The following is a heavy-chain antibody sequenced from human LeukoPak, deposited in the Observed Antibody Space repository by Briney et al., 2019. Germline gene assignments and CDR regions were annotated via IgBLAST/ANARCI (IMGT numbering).Heavy chain of an antibody. D-gene: IGHD3-3*01. CDR1: GYTFTSYY. J-gene: IGHJ4*02. CDR2: INPSGGST. V-gene: IGHV1-46*01. Sequence: ASVKVSCKASGYTFTSYYIQWVRQAPGQGLEWMGMINPSGGSTTYARKFQGRVTMTRDTSTSTVYMNLSGLRSEDTAVYYCARDTDKDTRFDYWGQGTLVTVSS. CDR3: ARDTDKDTRFDY.